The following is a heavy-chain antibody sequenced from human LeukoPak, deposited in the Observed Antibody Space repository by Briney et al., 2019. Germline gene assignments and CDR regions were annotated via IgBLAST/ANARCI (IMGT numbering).Heavy chain of an antibody. D-gene: IGHD3-10*01. V-gene: IGHV4-61*02. CDR1: GGSISSGSYY. Sequence: SETLSLTCTVSGGSISSGSYYWSWIRQPAGKGLEWIGRIYTSGSTNYNPSLKSRVTISIDTSKNQFSLKLSSVTAADTAVYYCARAKYGSGSYYMTPFDYWGQGTLVTVSS. J-gene: IGHJ4*02. CDR2: IYTSGST. CDR3: ARAKYGSGSYYMTPFDY.